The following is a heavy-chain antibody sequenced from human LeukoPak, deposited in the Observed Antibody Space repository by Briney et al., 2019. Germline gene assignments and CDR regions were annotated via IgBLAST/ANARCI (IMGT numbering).Heavy chain of an antibody. CDR3: AKSQRNDQQVVQRIDY. CDR1: RFTFSTYA. J-gene: IGHJ4*02. CDR2: ISGSGDTT. V-gene: IGHV3-23*01. D-gene: IGHD2-2*01. Sequence: QPGGSLRLSCTASRFTFSTYAMSWVRQPPGKGLEWVSSISGSGDTTYYTGSVKGRFTISRDNSKNALYLQMSSLRAEDTAVYYCAKSQRNDQQVVQRIDYWGQGTLATVSS.